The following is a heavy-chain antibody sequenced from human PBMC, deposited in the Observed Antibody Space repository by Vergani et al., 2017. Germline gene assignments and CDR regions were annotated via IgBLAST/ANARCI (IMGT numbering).Heavy chain of an antibody. V-gene: IGHV3-30*02. CDR2: IRYDGSKK. J-gene: IGHJ4*02. D-gene: IGHD6-19*01. CDR1: GFTFSSYG. CDR3: AKDIPVTGNWNYFDY. Sequence: QVQLVESGGGVVQPGGSLRLSCAASGFTFSSYGMHWVRQAPGKGLGWVAFIRYDGSKKYYADSVKGRFTISRDNSKNTLYLQMSSLRAEDTAVYYCAKDIPVTGNWNYFDYWGQGTLVTVSS.